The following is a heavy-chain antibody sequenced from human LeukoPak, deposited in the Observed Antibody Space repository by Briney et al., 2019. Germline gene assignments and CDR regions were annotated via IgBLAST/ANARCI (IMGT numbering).Heavy chain of an antibody. CDR2: IYYSGST. D-gene: IGHD3-3*01. V-gene: IGHV4-59*01. CDR3: ARGGAFWSGHSYGNWFDP. CDR1: GGSISSYY. J-gene: IGHJ5*02. Sequence: PSETLSLTCTVSGGSISSYYWSWIRQPPGKGLEWIGCIYYSGSTNYNPSLKSRVTISVDTSKNQFFLKLSSVTAADTAVYYCARGGAFWSGHSYGNWFDPWGQGTLVTVSS.